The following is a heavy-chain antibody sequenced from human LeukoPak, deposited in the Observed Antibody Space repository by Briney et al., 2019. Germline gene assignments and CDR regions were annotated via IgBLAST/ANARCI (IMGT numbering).Heavy chain of an antibody. J-gene: IGHJ4*02. CDR3: ARTIVATIKASRRGPYYFDY. D-gene: IGHD5-12*01. Sequence: SETLSLTCAVYGGSFSGYYWSWIRQPPGKGLEWIGEINHSGSTNYNPSLKSRVTISVDTSKNQFSLKLSSVTAADTAVYYCARTIVATIKASRRGPYYFDYWGQRTLVTVSS. V-gene: IGHV4-34*01. CDR2: INHSGST. CDR1: GGSFSGYY.